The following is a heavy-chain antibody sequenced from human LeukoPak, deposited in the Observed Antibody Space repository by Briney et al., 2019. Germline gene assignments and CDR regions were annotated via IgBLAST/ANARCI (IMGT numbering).Heavy chain of an antibody. D-gene: IGHD6-13*01. CDR1: GGSFSGYY. Sequence: SETLSLTCAVYGGSFSGYYWSWIRQPPGKGLEWIGEINHSGSTNYIPSLKSRVTISVDTSKNQFSLKLSSVTAADTAVYYCARAGIAAAGTDYWGQGTLVTVSS. CDR2: INHSGST. J-gene: IGHJ4*02. CDR3: ARAGIAAAGTDY. V-gene: IGHV4-34*01.